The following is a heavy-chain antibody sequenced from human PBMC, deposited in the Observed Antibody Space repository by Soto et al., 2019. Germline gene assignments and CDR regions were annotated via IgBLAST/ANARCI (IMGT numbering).Heavy chain of an antibody. CDR1: GFTFSNYG. V-gene: IGHV3-30*18. J-gene: IGHJ4*02. D-gene: IGHD4-17*01. Sequence: QVQLVESGGGVVQPGRSLRLSCAASGFTFSNYGMHWVRQAPGKVLEWVAVISYHGSDKYYADSVKGRFTISRDNSKNTLYLRMDSLRAEDTAVYYCAKDHLTTTVTTVGYWGQGTLVTVSS. CDR3: AKDHLTTTVTTVGY. CDR2: ISYHGSDK.